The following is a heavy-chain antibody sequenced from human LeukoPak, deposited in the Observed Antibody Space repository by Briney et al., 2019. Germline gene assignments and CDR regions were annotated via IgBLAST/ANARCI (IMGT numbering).Heavy chain of an antibody. J-gene: IGHJ4*02. Sequence: GGSLRLSCAASGLSFSDFGMSWIRQAPGKGLEWVSYISHSGSYTAYADSVQGRFTISRDNAKNSVYLQLNSLRTEDTALYYCAKAESSGYYYWGQGTLVTVSS. CDR2: ISHSGSYT. V-gene: IGHV3-11*05. CDR3: AKAESSGYYY. D-gene: IGHD3-22*01. CDR1: GLSFSDFG.